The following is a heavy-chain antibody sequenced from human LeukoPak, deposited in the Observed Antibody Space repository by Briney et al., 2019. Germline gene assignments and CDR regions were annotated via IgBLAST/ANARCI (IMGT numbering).Heavy chain of an antibody. CDR2: IYTTGST. D-gene: IGHD5-24*01. Sequence: PSQTLSLTCTVSGGSISGGSYYWNWIRQPAGKGLEWIGRIYTTGSTNYNPSLKSRVTLSVDTSKNQFSLKLSSVTAAGTAVYYCARGGWLQFLDYWGQGTLVTVSS. V-gene: IGHV4-61*02. CDR1: GGSISGGSYY. CDR3: ARGGWLQFLDY. J-gene: IGHJ4*02.